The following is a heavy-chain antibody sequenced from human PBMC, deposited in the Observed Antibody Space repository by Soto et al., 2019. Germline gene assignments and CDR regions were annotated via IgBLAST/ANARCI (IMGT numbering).Heavy chain of an antibody. CDR2: VSSGSSYI. D-gene: IGHD3-22*01. CDR1: GFTFSLYA. J-gene: IGHJ4*02. Sequence: VGSLSLSCAAYGFTFSLYAMIWVRQAPGKGLEWVSSVSSGSSYIYSADSLKGRFTISRDDAKNSLYLQMNSLRADDTAIYYCVRARATDSRPDYWGQGSLVTVSS. V-gene: IGHV3-21*01. CDR3: VRARATDSRPDY.